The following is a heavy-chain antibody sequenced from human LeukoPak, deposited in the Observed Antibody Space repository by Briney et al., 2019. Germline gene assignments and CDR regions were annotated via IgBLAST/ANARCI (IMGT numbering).Heavy chain of an antibody. CDR1: GFTFSSYE. CDR3: ARDEVPADEGYYYGMDV. J-gene: IGHJ6*04. CDR2: FSSSGSTI. V-gene: IGHV3-48*03. Sequence: GGSLRLSCAASGFTFSSYEMNWVRQAPGKGLEWVSYFSSSGSTIYYADSVKGRFTISRDNAKNSLYLQMNSLRAEDTAVYYCARDEVPADEGYYYGMDVWGKGTTVTVSS. D-gene: IGHD2-2*01.